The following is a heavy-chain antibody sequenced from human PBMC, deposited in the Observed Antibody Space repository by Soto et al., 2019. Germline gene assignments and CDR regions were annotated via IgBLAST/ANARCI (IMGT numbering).Heavy chain of an antibody. V-gene: IGHV1-69*01. Sequence: SVKVYCKGSGCTFSSYAISWVRQAPGQGLEWMGGIIPIFGTANYAQKFQGRVTITADESTSTAYMELSSLRAEDTAVYYCARVGWTSLTFFDYWGQGTLVTVSS. CDR3: ARVGWTSLTFFDY. CDR2: IIPIFGTA. D-gene: IGHD4-17*01. J-gene: IGHJ4*02. CDR1: GCTFSSYA.